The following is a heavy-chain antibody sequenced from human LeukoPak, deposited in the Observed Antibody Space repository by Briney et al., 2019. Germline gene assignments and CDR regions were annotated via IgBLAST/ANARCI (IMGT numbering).Heavy chain of an antibody. J-gene: IGHJ4*02. D-gene: IGHD3-22*01. CDR1: GFTVSSNY. CDR3: AGDLTRYYDSSGYYL. V-gene: IGHV3-53*01. Sequence: GGSLRLSCAASGFTVSSNYMSWVRQAPGKGLEWVSVIYSGGSTYYADSVKGRFTISRDNSKNTLYLQMNSLRAEDTAVYYCAGDLTRYYDSSGYYLWGQGTLVTVSS. CDR2: IYSGGST.